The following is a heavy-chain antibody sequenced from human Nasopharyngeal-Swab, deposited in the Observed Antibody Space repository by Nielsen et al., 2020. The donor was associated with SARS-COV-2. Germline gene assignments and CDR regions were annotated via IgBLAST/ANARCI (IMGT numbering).Heavy chain of an antibody. J-gene: IGHJ4*02. CDR3: ARGDLEPELLWFGELLYYFDY. V-gene: IGHV3-30*04. Sequence: GESLKISCAASGFTFSSYAMHWVHQAPGKGLEWVAVISYDGSNKYYADSVKGRFTISRDNSKNTLYLQMNSLRAEDTAVYYCARGDLEPELLWFGELLYYFDYWGQGTLVTVSS. CDR1: GFTFSSYA. D-gene: IGHD3-10*01. CDR2: ISYDGSNK.